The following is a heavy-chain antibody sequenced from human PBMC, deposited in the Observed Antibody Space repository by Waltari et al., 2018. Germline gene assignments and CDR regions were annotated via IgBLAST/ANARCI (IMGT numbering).Heavy chain of an antibody. CDR2: INHSGST. D-gene: IGHD6-6*01. V-gene: IGHV4-34*01. J-gene: IGHJ4*02. Sequence: QVQLQQWGAGLLKPSETLSLTCAVYGGSFSGYYWSWIRQPPGKGLEWIGEINHSGSTNYNPSLKRRVTISVDTSKNQFSLKLSSVTAADTAVYYCARLSIAASDFDYWGQGTLVTVSS. CDR3: ARLSIAASDFDY. CDR1: GGSFSGYY.